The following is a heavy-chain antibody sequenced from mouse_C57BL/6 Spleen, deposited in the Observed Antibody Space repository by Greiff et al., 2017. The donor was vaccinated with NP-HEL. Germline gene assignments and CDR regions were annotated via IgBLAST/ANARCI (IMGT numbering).Heavy chain of an antibody. Sequence: VQLQQSGAELVKPGASVKISCKASGYAFSSYWMNWVKQRPGKGLEWIGQIYPGDGDTNYNGKFKGKATLTADTSSSTAYMQLSSLTSEDSAVSLCSRFHYSDRYYYAKDYWGQGTSVTVSS. CDR3: SRFHYSDRYYYAKDY. D-gene: IGHD2-13*01. CDR2: IYPGDGDT. CDR1: GYAFSSYW. J-gene: IGHJ4*01. V-gene: IGHV1-80*01.